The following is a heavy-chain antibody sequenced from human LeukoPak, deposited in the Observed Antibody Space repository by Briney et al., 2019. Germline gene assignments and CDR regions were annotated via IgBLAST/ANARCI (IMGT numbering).Heavy chain of an antibody. J-gene: IGHJ4*02. CDR1: GFTFSSYE. Sequence: GGSLRLSCAASGFTFSSYEMNWVRQAPGKGLEWASYISSSGSTIYYADSVKGRFTISRDNAKNSLYLQMNSLRAEDTAVYYCARGYWYDSSGYYMGYYFDYWGQGTLVTVSS. D-gene: IGHD3-22*01. CDR3: ARGYWYDSSGYYMGYYFDY. CDR2: ISSSGSTI. V-gene: IGHV3-48*03.